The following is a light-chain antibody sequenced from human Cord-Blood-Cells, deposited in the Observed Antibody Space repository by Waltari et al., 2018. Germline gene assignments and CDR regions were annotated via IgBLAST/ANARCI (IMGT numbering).Light chain of an antibody. Sequence: EIVLTQSPATLSLSPGERATLSCRASPRVSSYLAWYQQKPGQAPRLLIHDASNRATGIPARFSGSGSGTGFTLTISSLEPEDFAVYYCQQRSNWTWTFGQGTKVEIK. J-gene: IGKJ1*01. CDR1: PRVSSY. CDR3: QQRSNWTWT. CDR2: DAS. V-gene: IGKV3-11*01.